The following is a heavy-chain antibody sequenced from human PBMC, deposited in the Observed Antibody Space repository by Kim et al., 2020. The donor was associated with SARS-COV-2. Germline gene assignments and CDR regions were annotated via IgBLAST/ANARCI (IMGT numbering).Heavy chain of an antibody. J-gene: IGHJ4*02. CDR3: ARDREWELLLFDY. CDR2: ISYDGSNK. D-gene: IGHD1-26*01. Sequence: GGSLRLSCAAPGFTFSSYAMHWVRQAPGKGLEWVAVISYDGSNKYYADSVKGRFTISRDNSKNTLYLQMNSLRAEDTAVYYCARDREWELLLFDYWGQGTLVTVSS. CDR1: GFTFSSYA. V-gene: IGHV3-30-3*01.